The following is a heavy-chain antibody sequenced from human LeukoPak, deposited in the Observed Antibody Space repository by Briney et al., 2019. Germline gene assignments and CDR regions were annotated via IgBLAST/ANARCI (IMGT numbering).Heavy chain of an antibody. CDR1: GFTFSSYA. V-gene: IGHV3-23*01. Sequence: GGSLRLSCAASGFTFSSYAMSWVRQAPGKGLEWVSAISGSGGSTYYADSVKGRFTISRDNSKNTLDLQINSLRAEDTALYYCARGPSVLGAIDNWGQGTLVAVSS. CDR3: ARGPSVLGAIDN. J-gene: IGHJ4*02. D-gene: IGHD3-10*01. CDR2: ISGSGGST.